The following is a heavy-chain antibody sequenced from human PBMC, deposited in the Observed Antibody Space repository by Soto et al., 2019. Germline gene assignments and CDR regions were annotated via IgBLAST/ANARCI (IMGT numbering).Heavy chain of an antibody. V-gene: IGHV3-30*03. Sequence: GGSLRLSCAASGFTFSSYSMNWVRQAPGRGLEWVAVISYDGSNKYYADSVKGRFTISRDNPKNTLYLQMNSLRAEDTAVYYCARDRPSPYCSSTSCSSYFDYWGQGTLVTVSS. D-gene: IGHD2-2*01. CDR1: GFTFSSYS. J-gene: IGHJ4*02. CDR2: ISYDGSNK. CDR3: ARDRPSPYCSSTSCSSYFDY.